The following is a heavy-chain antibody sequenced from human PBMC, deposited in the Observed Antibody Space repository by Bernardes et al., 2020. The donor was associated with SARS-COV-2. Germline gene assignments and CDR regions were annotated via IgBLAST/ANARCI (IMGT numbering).Heavy chain of an antibody. CDR2: ISGSGGST. D-gene: IGHD3-16*02. CDR1: GFTFSSYA. V-gene: IGHV3-23*01. Sequence: GGSLRLSCAASGFTFSSYAMSWVRQAPGKGLEWVSAISGSGGSTYYADSVKGRFTISRDNSKNTLYLQMNSLRAEDTAVYYCATSDYDYVWGSYRFWWDYGMDVWGQGTTVTVSS. CDR3: ATSDYDYVWGSYRFWWDYGMDV. J-gene: IGHJ6*02.